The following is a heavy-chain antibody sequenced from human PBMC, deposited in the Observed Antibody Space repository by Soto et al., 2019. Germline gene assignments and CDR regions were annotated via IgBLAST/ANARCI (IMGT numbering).Heavy chain of an antibody. Sequence: PGGSLRLSCAASGITFSSYAMSWVRQAPGKGLEWVSGISGSGGSTYYADSVKGRFTISRDNSKNTLYLQMNSLRAEDTAIYYCATTMIVVLITPDLWGQGTVVTVSS. CDR2: ISGSGGST. CDR1: GITFSSYA. CDR3: ATTMIVVLITPDL. D-gene: IGHD3-22*01. V-gene: IGHV3-23*01. J-gene: IGHJ4*02.